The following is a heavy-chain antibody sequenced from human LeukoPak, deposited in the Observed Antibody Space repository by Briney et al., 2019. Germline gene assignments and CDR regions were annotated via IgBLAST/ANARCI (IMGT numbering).Heavy chain of an antibody. CDR1: GFTFSSYG. J-gene: IGHJ4*02. V-gene: IGHV3-33*08. Sequence: PGGSLRLSCAASGFTFSSYGTHWVRQAPGKGLEWVAVIWYDGSNKYYADSVKGRFTISRDNSKNTLYLQMNSLRAEDTAVYYCARDAMRDYGDLAYYFDYWGQGTLVTVSS. CDR3: ARDAMRDYGDLAYYFDY. CDR2: IWYDGSNK. D-gene: IGHD4-17*01.